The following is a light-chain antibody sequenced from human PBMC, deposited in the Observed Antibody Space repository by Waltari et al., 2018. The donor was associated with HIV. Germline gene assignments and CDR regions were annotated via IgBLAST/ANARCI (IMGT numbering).Light chain of an antibody. CDR1: RSVAGDF. CDR3: QQYGSLGRA. J-gene: IGKJ1*01. V-gene: IGKV3-20*01. CDR2: GAS. Sequence: EMLLTQSPGTLSLPPGDRAALSFRTSRSVAGDFLAWYQQRPGQAPRVLIYGASTRAADVPERFIGSGSGTNFSLTIDGLHSEDSGLYFCQQYGSLGRAFGQGTKV.